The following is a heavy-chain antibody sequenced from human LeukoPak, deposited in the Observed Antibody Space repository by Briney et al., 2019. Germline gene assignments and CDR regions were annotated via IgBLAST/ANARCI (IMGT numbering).Heavy chain of an antibody. CDR2: IYYSGST. CDR1: GGSISSYY. J-gene: IGHJ5*02. D-gene: IGHD3-22*01. V-gene: IGHV4-59*01. Sequence: PSETLSLTCTVSGGSISSYYWSWVRQPPAKGLEWIGYIYYSGSTNYNPSLKSRVTISVDTSKNQFSLKLSSVTAADTAVYYCARAWYYDSSGYYFGPNWFDPWGQGTLVTVSS. CDR3: ARAWYYDSSGYYFGPNWFDP.